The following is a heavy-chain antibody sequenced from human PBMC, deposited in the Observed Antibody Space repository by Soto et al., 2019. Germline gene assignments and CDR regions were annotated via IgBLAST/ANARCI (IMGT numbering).Heavy chain of an antibody. Sequence: EVQLLESGGGLVQPGGSLRLSCAASGFTFSSYAMSWVRQAPGKGLEWVSAISGSGGSTYYADSVKGRFTISRDNSKNTLYLQMNNLRAEDTAVYYCAKDKDLVVVVAATWFDPWGQGTLVTVSS. CDR1: GFTFSSYA. CDR3: AKDKDLVVVVAATWFDP. CDR2: ISGSGGST. J-gene: IGHJ5*02. D-gene: IGHD2-15*01. V-gene: IGHV3-23*01.